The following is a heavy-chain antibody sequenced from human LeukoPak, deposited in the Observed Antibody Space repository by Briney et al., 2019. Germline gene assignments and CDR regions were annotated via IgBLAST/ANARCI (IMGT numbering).Heavy chain of an antibody. CDR2: INPNSGGT. CDR3: ARDPTMVRGVIVYGMDV. D-gene: IGHD3-10*01. V-gene: IGHV1-2*02. J-gene: IGHJ6*02. CDR1: GYTFTGYY. Sequence: ASVKVSCKASGYTFTGYYMHWVRQAPGQGLGWMGWINPNSGGTNYAQKFQGRVTMTRDTSISTAYMELSRLRSDDTAVYYCARDPTMVRGVIVYGMDVWGQGTTVTVSS.